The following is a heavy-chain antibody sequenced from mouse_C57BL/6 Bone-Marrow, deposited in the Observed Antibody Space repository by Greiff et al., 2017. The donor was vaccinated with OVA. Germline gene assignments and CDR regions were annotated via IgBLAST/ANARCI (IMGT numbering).Heavy chain of an antibody. V-gene: IGHV5-4*01. CDR2: ISDGGSYT. Sequence: EVHLVESGGGLVKPGGSLKLSCAASGFTFSSYAMSWVRQTPEKRLEWVATISDGGSYTYYPDNVKGRFTISRDNAKNNPYLQMSHLKSEDTAMYYCASTGWAMDYWGQGTSVTVSS. CDR3: ASTGWAMDY. J-gene: IGHJ4*01. CDR1: GFTFSSYA. D-gene: IGHD4-1*01.